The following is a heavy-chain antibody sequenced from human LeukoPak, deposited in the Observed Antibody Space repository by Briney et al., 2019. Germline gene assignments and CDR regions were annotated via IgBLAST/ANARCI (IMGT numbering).Heavy chain of an antibody. Sequence: ASVKVSCKASGYTFTSYGISWVRQAPGQGLEWMGWISAYNGNTNYAQKLQGRVTMTTDTSTSTAYMELRSLRSDDTAVYYCARDVPYTMARGVNWYFDLWGRGTLVTVSS. J-gene: IGHJ2*01. V-gene: IGHV1-18*01. CDR2: ISAYNGNT. D-gene: IGHD3-10*01. CDR1: GYTFTSYG. CDR3: ARDVPYTMARGVNWYFDL.